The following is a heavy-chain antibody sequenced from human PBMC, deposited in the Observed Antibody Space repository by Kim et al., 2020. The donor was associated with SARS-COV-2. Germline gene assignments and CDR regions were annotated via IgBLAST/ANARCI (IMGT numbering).Heavy chain of an antibody. J-gene: IGHJ4*02. CDR3: ARAALDIVVVPAVDFDY. Sequence: LKSRVTISVDTSKNQFSLKLSSVTAADTAVYYCARAALDIVVVPAVDFDYWGQGTLVTVSS. D-gene: IGHD2-2*03. V-gene: IGHV4-31*02.